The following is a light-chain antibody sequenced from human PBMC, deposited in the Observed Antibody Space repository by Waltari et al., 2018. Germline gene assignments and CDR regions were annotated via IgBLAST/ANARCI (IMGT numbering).Light chain of an antibody. Sequence: QSVLTQPPSASGSPGQRATISCSGSRSNIGSHYVYWHQPFPRTAPKLLIYRNNRRPSGVSDRFSGSKSGTSASLAISGLRSDDEADYYCAVWDDSLGGRVFGGGTKLTVL. CDR1: RSNIGSHY. CDR3: AVWDDSLGGRV. V-gene: IGLV1-47*01. J-gene: IGLJ3*02. CDR2: RNN.